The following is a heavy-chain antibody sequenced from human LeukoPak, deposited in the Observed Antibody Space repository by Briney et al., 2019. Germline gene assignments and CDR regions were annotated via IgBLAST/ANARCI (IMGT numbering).Heavy chain of an antibody. CDR3: ARDHCSGGSCYWSWFDP. CDR1: GGSISSHY. J-gene: IGHJ5*02. V-gene: IGHV4-59*11. D-gene: IGHD2-15*01. Sequence: SETLSLTCTVSGGSISSHYWSWIRQPPGKGLEWIGYIYYSGSTNYNPSLKSRVTISVDTSKNQFSLKLSSVTAADTAVYYCARDHCSGGSCYWSWFDPWGQGTLVTVSS. CDR2: IYYSGST.